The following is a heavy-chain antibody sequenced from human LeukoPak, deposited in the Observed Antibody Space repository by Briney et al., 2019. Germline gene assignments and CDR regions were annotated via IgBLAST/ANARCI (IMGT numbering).Heavy chain of an antibody. CDR1: GFTFSNYA. CDR3: ARDFRAGGVTSKAFDI. Sequence: GRSLRLSCAASGFTFSNYAIHWVCQAPGKGLEWVAVISYDGSNKYYADSVKGRFTISRDNSKNTLYLQMNSLRAEDTAVYYCARDFRAGGVTSKAFDIWGQGTVVAVSS. V-gene: IGHV3-30*04. CDR2: ISYDGSNK. J-gene: IGHJ3*02. D-gene: IGHD3-16*01.